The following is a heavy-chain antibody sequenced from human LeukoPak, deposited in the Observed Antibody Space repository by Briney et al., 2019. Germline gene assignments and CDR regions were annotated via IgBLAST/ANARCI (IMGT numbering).Heavy chain of an antibody. J-gene: IGHJ4*02. Sequence: GGSLRLSCAASGFIFSKSAMTWVRQAPGKGLEWVSAISGSGGSTYYADSVKGRFTISRDNSKNTLYLQMNSLRAEDTAVYYCAKQVRYYYDSSGYYFPGYWGQGTLVTVSS. CDR3: AKQVRYYYDSSGYYFPGY. V-gene: IGHV3-23*01. CDR1: GFIFSKSA. D-gene: IGHD3-22*01. CDR2: ISGSGGST.